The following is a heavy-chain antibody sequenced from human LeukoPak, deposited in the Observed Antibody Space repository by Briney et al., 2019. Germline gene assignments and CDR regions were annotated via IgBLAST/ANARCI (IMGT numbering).Heavy chain of an antibody. V-gene: IGHV1-8*01. J-gene: IGHJ5*02. CDR2: MNPNSGNT. D-gene: IGHD2-15*01. Sequence: ASVKVSCKASGYTFTSYDINWVRQATEQGLEWMGWMNPNSGNTGYAQKFQGRVTMTRNTSISTAYMELSSLRSEDTAVYYCARGRYCSGGSCWDFFDPWGQGTLVTVSS. CDR1: GYTFTSYD. CDR3: ARGRYCSGGSCWDFFDP.